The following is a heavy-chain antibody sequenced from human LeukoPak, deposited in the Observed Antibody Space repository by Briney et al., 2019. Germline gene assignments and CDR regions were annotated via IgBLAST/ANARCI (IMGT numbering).Heavy chain of an antibody. CDR2: IDTDGRTT. Sequence: GGSLRLSCAASGFSFSSFWMHWVRQPPGKGLVWVSRIDTDGRTTTYADSVKGRFTISRDNARNTVYLQINSLRAEDTAVYCCATLNSFGHDYWGQGILVTVS. D-gene: IGHD5-18*01. J-gene: IGHJ4*02. CDR1: GFSFSSFW. V-gene: IGHV3-74*01. CDR3: ATLNSFGHDY.